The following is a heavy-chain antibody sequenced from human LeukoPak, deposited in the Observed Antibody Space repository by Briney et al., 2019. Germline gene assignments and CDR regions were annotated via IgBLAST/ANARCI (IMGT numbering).Heavy chain of an antibody. CDR2: IKEDGSEK. CDR1: GFTFSSYA. D-gene: IGHD6-19*01. J-gene: IGHJ4*02. V-gene: IGHV3-7*04. Sequence: GGSLRLSCAASGFTFSSYAMHWVRQAPGKGLEWVANIKEDGSEKYYVDSVKGRFTISRDNAKNSLYLQMNSLRVEDTAVYHCARARLAVSGNYFENWGQGTLVTVSS. CDR3: ARARLAVSGNYFEN.